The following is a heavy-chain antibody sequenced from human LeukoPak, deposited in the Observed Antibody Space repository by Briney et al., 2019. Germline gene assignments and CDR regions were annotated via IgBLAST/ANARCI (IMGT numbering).Heavy chain of an antibody. D-gene: IGHD4-23*01. V-gene: IGHV4-39*01. CDR2: IYYSGST. J-gene: IGHJ4*02. Sequence: PSETLSHTCTVSGVSISSSSYYWGWIRQPPGKGLEWIGSIYYSGSTYYNPSLKSRVTISVDTSKNQFSLKLSSVTAADTAVYYCARHEAIYGGNSGVYWGQGTLVTVSS. CDR1: GVSISSSSYY. CDR3: ARHEAIYGGNSGVY.